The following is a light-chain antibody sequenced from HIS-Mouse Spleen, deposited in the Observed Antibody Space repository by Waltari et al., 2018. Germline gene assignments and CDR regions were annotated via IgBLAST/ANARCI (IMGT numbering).Light chain of an antibody. CDR2: LGS. J-gene: IGKJ3*01. Sequence: DIVMTQSPLSLPVTPGEQASISCRSSQSLLHSNGYNYLDWYLQKPGQSPQLLIYLGSNRASGVPDRFSGSGSGTDFTLKISRVEAADVGVYYCLQALQTPFTFGPGTKVDIK. V-gene: IGKV2-28*01. CDR1: QSLLHSNGYNY. CDR3: LQALQTPFT.